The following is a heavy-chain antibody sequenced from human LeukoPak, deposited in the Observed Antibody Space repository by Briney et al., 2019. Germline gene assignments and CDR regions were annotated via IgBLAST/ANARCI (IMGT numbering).Heavy chain of an antibody. V-gene: IGHV1-2*02. CDR1: GYTFTGYY. J-gene: IGHJ5*02. D-gene: IGHD2-15*01. CDR2: INPNSGGT. Sequence: ASVKVSCKASGYTFTGYYMHWVRQAPGQGLEWMGWINPNSGGTNYAQKFQGRVTMTRDTSISTAYMELSRLRSDDTAVYYCARGIPYCSGGSCYYGWFDPWGQGTLVTVSS. CDR3: ARGIPYCSGGSCYYGWFDP.